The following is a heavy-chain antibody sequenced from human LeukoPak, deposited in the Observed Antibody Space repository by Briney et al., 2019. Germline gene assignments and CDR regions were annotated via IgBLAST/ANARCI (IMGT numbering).Heavy chain of an antibody. Sequence: PSETLPLTCTVSGGSISSYYWSWIRQPPGEGLEWIGYIYYSGSTNYNPSLKSRVTISVDTSKNQFSLKLSSVTAADTAVYYCARRSDYYGSGKFDYWGQGTLVTVSS. J-gene: IGHJ4*02. CDR2: IYYSGST. V-gene: IGHV4-59*08. CDR3: ARRSDYYGSGKFDY. CDR1: GGSISSYY. D-gene: IGHD3-10*01.